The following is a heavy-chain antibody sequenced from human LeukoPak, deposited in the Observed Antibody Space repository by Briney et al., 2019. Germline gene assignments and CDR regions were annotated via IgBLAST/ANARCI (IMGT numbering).Heavy chain of an antibody. J-gene: IGHJ4*02. V-gene: IGHV3-23*01. Sequence: GGSLRLSCAASGFSFSSYAMSWVRQAPGKGLEWVSAISGSGGSTCYADSVKGRFTISRDNSKNTLYLQMNSLRAEDTAVYYCAKDPVQGYYDILTTHLDYWGQGTLVTVSS. CDR3: AKDPVQGYYDILTTHLDY. CDR1: GFSFSSYA. CDR2: ISGSGGST. D-gene: IGHD3-9*01.